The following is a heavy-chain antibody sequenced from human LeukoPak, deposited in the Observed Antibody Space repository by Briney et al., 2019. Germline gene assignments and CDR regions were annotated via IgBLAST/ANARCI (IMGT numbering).Heavy chain of an antibody. CDR1: GGSISSYY. V-gene: IGHV4-4*07. CDR3: ARQWLAQFDY. CDR2: IHTSGST. Sequence: SETLSLTCTVSGGSISSYYWSWIRQPPGKGLEWIGRIHTSGSTNYNPSLKSRVTISVDTSKNQFSLKLSSVTAADTAVYYCARQWLAQFDYWGQGTLVTVSS. J-gene: IGHJ4*02. D-gene: IGHD6-19*01.